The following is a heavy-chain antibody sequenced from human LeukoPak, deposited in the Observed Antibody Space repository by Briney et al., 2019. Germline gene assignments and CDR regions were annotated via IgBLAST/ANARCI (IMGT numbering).Heavy chain of an antibody. CDR1: GFTFSSHW. V-gene: IGHV3-7*01. J-gene: IGHJ5*01. Sequence: PGGSLRLSCSASGFTFSSHWMSWVRQAPGKGLEWVANIKEDGSEKYYVDSVKGRFIISRDNAKNSLFLQMNSLRAEDTAVYYCAKHLNSHDFVGNSFSSWGQGTLVTVSS. CDR2: IKEDGSEK. D-gene: IGHD1-1*01. CDR3: AKHLNSHDFVGNSFSS.